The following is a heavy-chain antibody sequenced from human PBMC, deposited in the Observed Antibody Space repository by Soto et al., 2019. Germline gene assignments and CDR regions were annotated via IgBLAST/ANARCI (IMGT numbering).Heavy chain of an antibody. D-gene: IGHD5-12*01. CDR3: ARDMGGYSGYVLDY. Sequence: EVQLVESGGGLVQPGGSLRLSCAASGFTFSSYAMHWVRQAPGKGLEYVSAISSNGGSTYYANSVKGRFTISRDNSKNTLYLQMGSLRAEDMAVYYCARDMGGYSGYVLDYWGQGTPVTVSS. CDR1: GFTFSSYA. J-gene: IGHJ4*02. CDR2: ISSNGGST. V-gene: IGHV3-64*01.